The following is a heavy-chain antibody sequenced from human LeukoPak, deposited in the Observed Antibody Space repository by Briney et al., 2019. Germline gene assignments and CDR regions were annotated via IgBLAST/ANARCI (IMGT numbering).Heavy chain of an antibody. Sequence: SQTLSLTCTVSGGPINSDVYWNWIRQRPGKGLEWLGYIYYRGKTYYNPSLKSRLTISIDTSKTQFSLRLTSVTAADTAVYYCATTPRDYVFWLDPWGPGILVTVSS. CDR3: ATTPRDYVFWLDP. J-gene: IGHJ5*02. D-gene: IGHD3-16*01. CDR1: GGPINSDVY. CDR2: IYYRGKT. V-gene: IGHV4-31*03.